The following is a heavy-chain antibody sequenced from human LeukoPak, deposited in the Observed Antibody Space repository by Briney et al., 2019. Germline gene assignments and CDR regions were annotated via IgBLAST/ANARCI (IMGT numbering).Heavy chain of an antibody. CDR2: TSFDGSYK. CDR3: AKEFSGYVASFEY. CDR1: GFTFSSYG. Sequence: GGTLSLSCSASGFTFSSYGMHWVPPAPGKGLEGVAMTSFDGSYKKHPDHVKGRFTISRDNSKNRLYLRMNSLRAEDTAVYNCAKEFSGYVASFEYWGQGNLVTVSS. J-gene: IGHJ4*02. D-gene: IGHD3-22*01. V-gene: IGHV3-30*13.